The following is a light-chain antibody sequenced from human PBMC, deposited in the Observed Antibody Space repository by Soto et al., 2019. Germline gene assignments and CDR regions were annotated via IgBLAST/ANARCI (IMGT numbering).Light chain of an antibody. Sequence: DIQWTQSPSFLYASVGHRDTSTCRASQDISSHLAWYQQKPGKAPKLLIYAASTLQSGVPSGFSGSGSGTEFTLTISSLQLEDVATYYCQQVKSYPLTFGGGTKVELK. CDR2: AAS. CDR3: QQVKSYPLT. V-gene: IGKV1-9*01. J-gene: IGKJ4*01. CDR1: QDISSH.